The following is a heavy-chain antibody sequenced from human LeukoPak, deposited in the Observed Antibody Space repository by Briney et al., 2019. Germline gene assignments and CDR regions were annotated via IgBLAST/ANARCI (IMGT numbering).Heavy chain of an antibody. V-gene: IGHV1-69*04. Sequence: SVKVSRKASGGTFSSYAISWVRQAPGQGLEWMRRIIPILGIANYAQKFQGRVTITADKSTSTAYMELSSLRSEDTAVYYCARGYGDYGSSGFDPWGQGTLVTVSS. CDR3: ARGYGDYGSSGFDP. J-gene: IGHJ5*02. D-gene: IGHD4-17*01. CDR1: GGTFSSYA. CDR2: IIPILGIA.